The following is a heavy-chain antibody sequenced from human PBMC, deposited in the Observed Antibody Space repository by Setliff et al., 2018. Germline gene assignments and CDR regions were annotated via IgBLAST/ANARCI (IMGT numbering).Heavy chain of an antibody. CDR3: ARTGTYRYFDY. Sequence: SETLSLTCSVSGYSLITGYYRAWIRRPPGRGLELIGSLHRVGTLFYNPSLVSRATLSLDTSRNQFSLKLTSVTAAGTAVYYCARTGTYRYFDYWGQGTRVTVSS. CDR2: LHRVGTL. CDR1: GYSLITGYY. V-gene: IGHV4-38-2*02. D-gene: IGHD1-1*01. J-gene: IGHJ4*02.